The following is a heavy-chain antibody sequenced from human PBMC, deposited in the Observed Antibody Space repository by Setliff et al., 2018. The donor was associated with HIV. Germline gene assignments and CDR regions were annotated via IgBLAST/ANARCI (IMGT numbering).Heavy chain of an antibody. D-gene: IGHD6-19*01. Sequence: PGGSLRLSCAASGFTFSRYWMSWVRQAPGKGLEWVANIKQDGSEKYYGDSVQGRFTVSRDNAENSVYLQMNSLRAEDTAVYYCAKDPTTGAVAVYYFDYWGQGTLVTVSS. J-gene: IGHJ4*02. V-gene: IGHV3-7*03. CDR2: IKQDGSEK. CDR3: AKDPTTGAVAVYYFDY. CDR1: GFTFSRYW.